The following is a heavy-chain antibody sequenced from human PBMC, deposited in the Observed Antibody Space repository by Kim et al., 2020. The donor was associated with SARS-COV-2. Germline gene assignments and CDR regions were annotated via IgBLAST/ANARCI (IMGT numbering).Heavy chain of an antibody. D-gene: IGHD1-26*01. J-gene: IGHJ5*02. V-gene: IGHV3-23*01. CDR2: T. Sequence: TYYAGSVKGRFTVSRDNSKNTLYLQMNSLRAEDTAIYYCAKRGSGEASWGQGTLVTVSS. CDR3: AKRGSGEAS.